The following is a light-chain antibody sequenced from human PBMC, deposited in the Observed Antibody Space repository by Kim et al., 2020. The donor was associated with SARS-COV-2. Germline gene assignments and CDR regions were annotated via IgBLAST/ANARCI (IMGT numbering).Light chain of an antibody. CDR2: QDR. CDR3: QAWDSGTVV. Sequence: SVSPGQTASITCSGDKLGDKYASWYQQKPGQSPVLVIYQDRKRPSGIPERLSGSNSGNTATLTISGTQAMDEADYYCQAWDSGTVVFGGGTQLTVL. CDR1: KLGDKY. V-gene: IGLV3-1*01. J-gene: IGLJ2*01.